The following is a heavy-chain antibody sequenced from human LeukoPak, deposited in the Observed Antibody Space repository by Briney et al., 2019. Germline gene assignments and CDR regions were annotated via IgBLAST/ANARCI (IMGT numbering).Heavy chain of an antibody. J-gene: IGHJ4*02. CDR3: TRAHFMTLVTTSLALDY. Sequence: GGSLRLSCAASGFTFSSYWMSWVRQAPGKGLEWVANIKQDGSEKYYVDSVKGRFTISRDNAKNSLYLQMNSLRVEDTAVYYCTRAHFMTLVTTSLALDYWGQGTLVTVSS. D-gene: IGHD4-17*01. CDR2: IKQDGSEK. CDR1: GFTFSSYW. V-gene: IGHV3-7*04.